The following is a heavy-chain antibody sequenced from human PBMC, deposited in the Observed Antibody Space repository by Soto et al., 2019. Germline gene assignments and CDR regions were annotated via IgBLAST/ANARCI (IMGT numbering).Heavy chain of an antibody. J-gene: IGHJ4*02. D-gene: IGHD3-10*01. V-gene: IGHV3-23*01. Sequence: GGSLRLSCAASGFTFSSYAISWVRQAPGKGLEWVSAISGSGGSTYYADSVKGRFTISRDNSKNTLYLQMNSLRAEDTAVYYCAKDRGLWFGESKDSWGQGTLVTVSS. CDR2: ISGSGGST. CDR3: AKDRGLWFGESKDS. CDR1: GFTFSSYA.